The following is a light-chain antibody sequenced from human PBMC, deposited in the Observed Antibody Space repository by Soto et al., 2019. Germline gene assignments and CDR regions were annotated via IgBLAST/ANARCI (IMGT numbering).Light chain of an antibody. Sequence: QSLLTQPPSASGSPGQSVTISCTGTSSDVGGNDYVSWYQHHPGKAPKLMIYEVSKRPSGVPDRFSGSKSGNTASLTVSGLQAEDEADYYCSSNAAISNPVFGGGTQLTVL. J-gene: IGLJ2*01. CDR3: SSNAAISNPV. CDR2: EVS. CDR1: SSDVGGNDY. V-gene: IGLV2-8*01.